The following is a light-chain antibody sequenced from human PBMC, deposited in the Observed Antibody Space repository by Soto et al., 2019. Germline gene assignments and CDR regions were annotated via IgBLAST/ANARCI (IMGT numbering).Light chain of an antibody. CDR1: QSVSSSY. V-gene: IGKV3-20*01. CDR3: QQYGSSPGT. CDR2: GAS. Sequence: EIVLTQSPGTLSLSPGERATLSCRASQSVSSSYLAWYQQKPGQAPRLLIYGASSRATGIPDRFSGSGSGTVFPLTISRLEPEDFEVYYCQQYGSSPGTFGQGTKVEIK. J-gene: IGKJ1*01.